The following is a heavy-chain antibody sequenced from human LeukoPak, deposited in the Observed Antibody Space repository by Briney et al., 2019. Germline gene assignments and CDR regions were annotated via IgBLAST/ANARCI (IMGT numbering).Heavy chain of an antibody. CDR3: ARGRITMVRDNWFDP. CDR1: GGTFSSYA. Sequence: SVKVSCKASGGTFSSYAISWVRQAPGQGLERMGRIIPILGIANYAQKFQGRVTITADKSTSTAYMELSSLRSEDTAVYYCARGRITMVRDNWFDPWGQGTLVTVSS. V-gene: IGHV1-69*04. D-gene: IGHD3-10*01. J-gene: IGHJ5*02. CDR2: IIPILGIA.